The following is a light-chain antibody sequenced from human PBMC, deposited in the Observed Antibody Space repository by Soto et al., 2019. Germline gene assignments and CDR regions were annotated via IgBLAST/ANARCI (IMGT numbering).Light chain of an antibody. J-gene: IGKJ4*01. V-gene: IGKV3-20*01. CDR3: QQYGGSPLP. Sequence: EIVLTQSPGTLSLSPGDSAPLSCRASQSVSSSSLAWYQQKPGQAPRLLFFGVSNRAAGVPDRFGGSGSGTDLPLTISRLEPEVFAVYYCQQYGGSPLPFGGGNKVEIK. CDR1: QSVSSSS. CDR2: GVS.